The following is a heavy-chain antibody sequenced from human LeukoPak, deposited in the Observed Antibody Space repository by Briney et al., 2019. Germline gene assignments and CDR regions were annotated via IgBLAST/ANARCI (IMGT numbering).Heavy chain of an antibody. J-gene: IGHJ6*03. CDR3: ARSLGELSLPNYYYYYMDV. V-gene: IGHV4-39*01. CDR2: IYYSGST. CDR1: GGSISSSSYY. Sequence: SETLSLTCTVSGGSISSSSYYWGWIRQPPGKGLEWIGSIYYSGSTYYNPSLKSRVTISVDTSKNQFSLKLSSVTAADTAVYYCARSLGELSLPNYYYYYMDVWGKGTTVTVSS. D-gene: IGHD3-16*02.